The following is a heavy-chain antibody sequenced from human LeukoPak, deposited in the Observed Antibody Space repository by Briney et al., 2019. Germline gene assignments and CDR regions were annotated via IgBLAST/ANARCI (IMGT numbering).Heavy chain of an antibody. J-gene: IGHJ6*03. Sequence: SETLSLTCTVSGGSISSHYWSWIRQLAGKGLEWIGRIYTSGSTNYNPSVKSRVTMSVDTSKNQFSLKLSSVTAADTGEYYCARDRGVRGGPYYYMDVWGKGTTVIVSS. CDR1: GGSISSHY. CDR3: ARDRGVRGGPYYYMDV. D-gene: IGHD3-10*02. V-gene: IGHV4-4*07. CDR2: IYTSGST.